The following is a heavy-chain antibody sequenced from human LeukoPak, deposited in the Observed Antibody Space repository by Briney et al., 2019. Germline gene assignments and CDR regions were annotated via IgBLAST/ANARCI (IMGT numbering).Heavy chain of an antibody. D-gene: IGHD4-11*01. CDR3: ARLSTVTTPFDY. Sequence: GSLRLSCAASGFTFSDYYMSWIRQPPGKGLEWIGRIYTSGRTYYNPSLKSRVSMSVDTSKNQFSLKLSSVTAADTAVYYCARLSTVTTPFDYWGQGTLVTVSS. V-gene: IGHV4-4*07. CDR2: IYTSGRT. J-gene: IGHJ4*02. CDR1: GFTFSDYY.